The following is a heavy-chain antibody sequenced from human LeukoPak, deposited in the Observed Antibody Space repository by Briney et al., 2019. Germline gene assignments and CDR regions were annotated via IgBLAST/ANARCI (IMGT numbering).Heavy chain of an antibody. CDR1: GGSISSFY. CDR2: VHDSGIT. CDR3: ARVTMSSGYYFLLDY. D-gene: IGHD3-22*01. Sequence: TSETLSLTCTVSGGSISSFYWSWIRQPPGKGLEWIGNVHDSGITNYNPSLKTRVTISVDTSKNQFSLKLSSVTAADTAVYFCARVTMSSGYYFLLDYWGQGTLVTVSS. J-gene: IGHJ4*02. V-gene: IGHV4-59*01.